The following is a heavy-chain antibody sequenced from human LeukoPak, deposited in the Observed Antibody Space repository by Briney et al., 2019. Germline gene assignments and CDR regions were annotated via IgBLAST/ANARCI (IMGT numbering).Heavy chain of an antibody. CDR1: GFTFSSYG. D-gene: IGHD2-15*01. CDR3: AKEQVVAATRFDY. CDR2: ISYDGSKK. J-gene: IGHJ4*02. Sequence: GGSLRLSCAASGFTFSSYGMHWVRQAPGKGLEWVAVISYDGSKKYYADSVKGRFTISRDNSENTLYLQMNSLRAEDTAVYYCAKEQVVAATRFDYWGQGTLVTVSS. V-gene: IGHV3-30*18.